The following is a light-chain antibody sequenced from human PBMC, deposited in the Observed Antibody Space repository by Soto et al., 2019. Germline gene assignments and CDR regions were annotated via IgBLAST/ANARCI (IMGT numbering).Light chain of an antibody. J-gene: IGKJ1*01. CDR3: QQYNGYRWT. CDR2: KAS. V-gene: IGKV1-5*03. Sequence: DIQMSQSPSTLSASVGDRVTIACRASQSISNWLAWYQQKPWKAPKIPIYKASSLESGVPSRFSGSGSETEFTLTISSLQPDDFATYYCQQYNGYRWTFGQGTKVDI. CDR1: QSISNW.